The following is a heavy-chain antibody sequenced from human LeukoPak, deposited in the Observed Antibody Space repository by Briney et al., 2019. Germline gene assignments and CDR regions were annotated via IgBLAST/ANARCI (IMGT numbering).Heavy chain of an antibody. J-gene: IGHJ3*02. CDR2: AWYDEKNK. CDR1: GFSFKSYG. CDR3: ARCLKGYESWDATDI. Sequence: GGSLRLSCAASGFSFKSYGMHWIRQAPGKGLEWVAVAWYDEKNKSYADSVKGRFTISRDNSKETLYLQMSRLRAEDTAVYYCARCLKGYESWDATDIWGQGTMVIVSS. V-gene: IGHV3-33*01. D-gene: IGHD3-22*01.